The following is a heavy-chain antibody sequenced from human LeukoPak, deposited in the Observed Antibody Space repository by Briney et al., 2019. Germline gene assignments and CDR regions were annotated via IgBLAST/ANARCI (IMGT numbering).Heavy chain of an antibody. Sequence: GGSLRLSCAASGFTFSSYGMHWVRQAPGKGLEWVAVIWYDGSNKYYADSVKGRFTISRDNSKNTLYLQMNSLRAEDTAVYYCTTLYSSSWYYYYYMDVWGKGTTVTVSS. CDR1: GFTFSSYG. V-gene: IGHV3-33*01. J-gene: IGHJ6*03. CDR2: IWYDGSNK. CDR3: TTLYSSSWYYYYYMDV. D-gene: IGHD6-13*01.